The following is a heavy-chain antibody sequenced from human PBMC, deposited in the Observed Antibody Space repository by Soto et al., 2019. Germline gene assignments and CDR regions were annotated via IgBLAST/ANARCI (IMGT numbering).Heavy chain of an antibody. D-gene: IGHD3-16*01. CDR1: GGTFSSYA. CDR2: IIPIFGTA. Sequence: QVQLVQSGAEVKKPGSSVKVSCKASGGTFSSYAISWVRQAPGQGLEWMGGIIPIFGTANYAQKFQGRVTITADESTSTAYMELSSLRSEDTAVYYCARDNSDRLGRDGYNLPWFGPWGQGTLVTVSS. CDR3: ARDNSDRLGRDGYNLPWFGP. J-gene: IGHJ5*02. V-gene: IGHV1-69*01.